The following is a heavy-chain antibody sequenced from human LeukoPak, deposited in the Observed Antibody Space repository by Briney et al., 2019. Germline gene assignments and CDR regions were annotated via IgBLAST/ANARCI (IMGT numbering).Heavy chain of an antibody. CDR1: GFTFNNYW. CDR2: IKEDESKR. V-gene: IGHV3-7*04. J-gene: IGHJ4*02. CDR3: ARDEGWGVDY. Sequence: QAGGSLRLSCDASGFTFNNYWMNWVRQAPGKGLEWVANIKEDESKRYFVDSVKGRFTISRDNAKNSVYLQMNSLRAEDTAVYYCARDEGWGVDYWGQGTLVTVSS. D-gene: IGHD3-10*01.